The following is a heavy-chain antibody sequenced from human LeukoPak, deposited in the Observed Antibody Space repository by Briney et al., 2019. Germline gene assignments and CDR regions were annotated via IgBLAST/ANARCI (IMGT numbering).Heavy chain of an antibody. D-gene: IGHD1-26*01. CDR2: ISSSSSYI. CDR3: AREVTSGSYSY. V-gene: IGHV3-21*01. J-gene: IGHJ4*02. CDR1: GFTVSSYS. Sequence: GGSLRLSCAASGFTVSSYSMNWVRQAPGKGLEWVSSISSSSSYIYYADSVKGRFTISRDNAKNSLYLQMNSLRAEDTAVYYCAREVTSGSYSYWGQGTLVTVSS.